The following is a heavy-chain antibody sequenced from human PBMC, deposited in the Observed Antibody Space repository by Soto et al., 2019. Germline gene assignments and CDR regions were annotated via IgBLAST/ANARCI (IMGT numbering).Heavy chain of an antibody. CDR2: IKGDGSSI. Sequence: EVQLVESGGGLVQPGGSLRLSCKASGFTFSDYWIHWVRQVPGKGLVWVSRIKGDGSSINYADSVKGRFTISRDNAKNTVYRRFNSLRAEDTAVYYCARGIPGHYGFDVWGQGTMVTVSS. V-gene: IGHV3-74*01. D-gene: IGHD3-10*01. J-gene: IGHJ3*01. CDR1: GFTFSDYW. CDR3: ARGIPGHYGFDV.